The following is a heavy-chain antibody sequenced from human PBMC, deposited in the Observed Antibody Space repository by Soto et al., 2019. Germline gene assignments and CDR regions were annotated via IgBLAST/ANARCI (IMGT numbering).Heavy chain of an antibody. CDR2: ITRDGTI. CDR3: VKESYEGAYGDF. V-gene: IGHV3-23*01. Sequence: EVQLLVSGGGLVQPGGSLRLSCAAFGFIFTNYAMSWVRQAPGEGLEWVSAITRDGTIYYTESVKGRFTISRDNSKNTAYLQMHSLRAEDTAVYYCVKESYEGAYGDFWGQGTLVTVSS. D-gene: IGHD3-22*01. J-gene: IGHJ4*02. CDR1: GFIFTNYA.